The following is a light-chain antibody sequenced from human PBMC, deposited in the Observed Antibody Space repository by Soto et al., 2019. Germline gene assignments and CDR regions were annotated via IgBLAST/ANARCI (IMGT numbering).Light chain of an antibody. V-gene: IGLV1-40*01. CDR3: QSYDGSLSGPVV. CDR2: DNN. Sequence: QSVLTQPPSVPGAPGQRVTISGTGTRSNIGAGFDVHWYQQLPGTAPKLLIYDNNNRPSGVPDRFSGSKSGTSASLAITGLQAEDEADYYCQSYDGSLSGPVVFGGGTKLTVL. CDR1: RSNIGAGFD. J-gene: IGLJ2*01.